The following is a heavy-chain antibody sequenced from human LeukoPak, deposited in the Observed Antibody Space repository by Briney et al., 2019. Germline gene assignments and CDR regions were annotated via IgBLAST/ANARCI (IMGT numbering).Heavy chain of an antibody. CDR3: AKEASRGSSFAYTPIEKPYYLDY. J-gene: IGHJ4*02. D-gene: IGHD5-18*01. Sequence: GGSLRLSCAASGFTFSSSGMHWVRQAPGKGLEWVAFIRYGGSHKYYADSVKGRFTISRDNSKNTLFLQMNSLRPEDTAVYYCAKEASRGSSFAYTPIEKPYYLDYWGQGTLVTVSS. V-gene: IGHV3-30*02. CDR2: IRYGGSHK. CDR1: GFTFSSSG.